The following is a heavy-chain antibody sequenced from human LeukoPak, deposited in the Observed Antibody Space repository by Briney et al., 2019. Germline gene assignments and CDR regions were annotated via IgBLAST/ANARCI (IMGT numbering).Heavy chain of an antibody. CDR3: AKEASRGSSFAYTPIEKPYYLDY. J-gene: IGHJ4*02. D-gene: IGHD5-18*01. Sequence: GGSLRLSCAASGFTFSSSGMHWVRQAPGKGLEWVAFIRYGGSHKYYADSVKGRFTISRDNSKNTLFLQMNSLRPEDTAVYYCAKEASRGSSFAYTPIEKPYYLDYWGQGTLVTVSS. V-gene: IGHV3-30*02. CDR2: IRYGGSHK. CDR1: GFTFSSSG.